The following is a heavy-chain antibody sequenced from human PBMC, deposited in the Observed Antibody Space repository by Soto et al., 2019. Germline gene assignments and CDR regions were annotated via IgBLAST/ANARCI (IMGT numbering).Heavy chain of an antibody. Sequence: QVQLQESGPGLVKSSQTLSLTCTVSGGSISSDGNYWSWIRQHPGKGLEWIGYIYYSGSTYYNPSLKSRVTISGDTSKNPFSLKLNSVTAADTAVYYCARARMVRGIIYYYGMDVWGQGTTVTVSS. CDR2: IYYSGST. CDR3: ARARMVRGIIYYYGMDV. D-gene: IGHD3-10*01. V-gene: IGHV4-31*03. J-gene: IGHJ6*02. CDR1: GGSISSDGNY.